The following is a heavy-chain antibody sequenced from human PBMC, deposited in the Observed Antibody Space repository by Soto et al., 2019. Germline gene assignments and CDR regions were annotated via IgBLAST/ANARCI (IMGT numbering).Heavy chain of an antibody. CDR2: FTSGGST. J-gene: IGHJ4*02. Sequence: EVQLLESGGDLVHPGGSLRLSCAASGVIFSNYAMTWVRQAPGKGPEWVSTFTSGGSTYYRDTVKGRFTISRDNSKNTLYLQMNSLRAEDTAVYYCARTDKYNSQSSGWANRFDYWGQGTLVTVSS. CDR3: ARTDKYNSQSSGWANRFDY. D-gene: IGHD6-19*01. CDR1: GVIFSNYA. V-gene: IGHV3-23*01.